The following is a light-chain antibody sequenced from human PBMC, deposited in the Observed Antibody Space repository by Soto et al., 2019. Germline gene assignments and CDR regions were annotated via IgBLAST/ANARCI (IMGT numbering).Light chain of an antibody. CDR3: QQYNNWPRT. Sequence: EVGMKQSPVTVSVSPGERATLSCRASQSVRSSVAWYQQKPGQAPRLLMYGASTRATGLPARFSGSGSGTEFTLTISSLQSEDFAVYYCQQYNNWPRTFGQGTKVDIK. J-gene: IGKJ1*01. CDR2: GAS. CDR1: QSVRSS. V-gene: IGKV3-15*01.